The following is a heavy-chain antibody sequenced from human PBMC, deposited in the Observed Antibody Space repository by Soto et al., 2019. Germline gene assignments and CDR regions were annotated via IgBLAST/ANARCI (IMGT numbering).Heavy chain of an antibody. D-gene: IGHD2-15*01. CDR2: ISDNGINK. CDR1: GFTFNYYG. V-gene: IGHV3-30-3*01. CDR3: AKGLGYCVSYSTTCYYYGMDV. Sequence: QVQLVESGGGVVQPGRSLRLSCAASGFTFNYYGMHWVRQAPGKGLEWVAVISDNGINKYYADSVKGRFTNSRDNSKNTLSLQMNSLRAEDTAMYYCAKGLGYCVSYSTTCYYYGMDVWGQGTTVTVSS. J-gene: IGHJ6*02.